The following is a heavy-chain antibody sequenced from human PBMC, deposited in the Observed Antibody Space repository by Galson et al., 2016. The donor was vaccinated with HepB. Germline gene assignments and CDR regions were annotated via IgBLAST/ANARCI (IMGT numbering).Heavy chain of an antibody. V-gene: IGHV3-64*02. D-gene: IGHD2-21*02. J-gene: IGHJ6*02. CDR2: ISTGGTT. CDR3: ARSNLLAPAAILRYGLDV. CDR1: GFTFNTYA. Sequence: SLRLSCAASGFTFNTYAMHWVRQPPAPGKGLEYVSAISTGGTTYYAESVKGRFTISRDNSKNMLYLQMGSLRPEDMAVYYCARSNLLAPAAILRYGLDVWGQGTTVTVSS.